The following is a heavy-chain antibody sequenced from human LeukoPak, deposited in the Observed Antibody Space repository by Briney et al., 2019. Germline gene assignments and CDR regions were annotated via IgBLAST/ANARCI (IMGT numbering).Heavy chain of an antibody. CDR2: IYYSGST. D-gene: IGHD3-10*01. V-gene: IGHV4-30-4*01. J-gene: IGHJ5*02. CDR3: ARESVRGQNWFDP. CDR1: GGSISSGDYY. Sequence: PSQTLSLTCTVSGGSISSGDYYWSWIRQPPGKGLEWIGYIYYSGSTYYNPSLKSRVTISVDTSKNQFSLKLSSVTAADTAVYYCARESVRGQNWFDPWGQGTLVTVSS.